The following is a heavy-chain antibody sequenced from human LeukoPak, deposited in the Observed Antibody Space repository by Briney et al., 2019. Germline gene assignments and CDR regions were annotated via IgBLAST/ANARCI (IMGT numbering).Heavy chain of an antibody. Sequence: SETLSLTCTVSGGSISTYYWSWIRQPPGKGLEWIGYINYSGSTNYNPSLKSRVTISVDTSKNQFSLKLSSVTAADTAVYYCARGRGRAYSYGFRYWGQGTLVTVSS. CDR1: GGSISTYY. CDR3: ARGRGRAYSYGFRY. J-gene: IGHJ4*02. V-gene: IGHV4-59*12. D-gene: IGHD5-18*01. CDR2: INYSGST.